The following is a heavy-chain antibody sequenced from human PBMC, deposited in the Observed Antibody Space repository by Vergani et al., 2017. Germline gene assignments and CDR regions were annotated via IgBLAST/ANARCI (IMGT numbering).Heavy chain of an antibody. CDR1: GYTLTELS. Sequence: QVQLVQSGAEVKKPGASVKVSCKVSGYTLTELSMHCVRQAPGKGLEWMGGFDPEDGETIYAQKFQGRVTMTEDTSTDTASMELSSVSSEDTAVYYCATVAIAAAGSVGWFEPWGQGTLVTVSS. CDR3: ATVAIAAAGSVGWFEP. V-gene: IGHV1-24*01. J-gene: IGHJ5*02. CDR2: FDPEDGET. D-gene: IGHD6-13*01.